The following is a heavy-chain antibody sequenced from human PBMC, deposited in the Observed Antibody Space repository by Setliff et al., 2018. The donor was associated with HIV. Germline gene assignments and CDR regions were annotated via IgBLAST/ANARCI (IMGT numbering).Heavy chain of an antibody. J-gene: IGHJ3*02. CDR2: IHTSGNI. D-gene: IGHD3-22*01. CDR3: VKVGPSYYYDSTGYSPDAFDI. CDR1: GGSISSGGYY. Sequence: SETLSLTCTVSGGSISSGGYYWSWIRQPAGKGLEWIGRIHTSGNIRYNPSLQSRVTMSTDTSNNQFSLKLSSVTAADTAVYYCVKVGPSYYYDSTGYSPDAFDIWGHGTKVTVSS. V-gene: IGHV4-61*02.